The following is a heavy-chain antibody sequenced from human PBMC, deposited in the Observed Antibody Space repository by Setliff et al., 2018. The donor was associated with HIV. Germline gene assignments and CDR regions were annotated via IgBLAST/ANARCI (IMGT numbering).Heavy chain of an antibody. V-gene: IGHV3-9*01. J-gene: IGHJ3*02. CDR2: ISWNSGSI. D-gene: IGHD3-10*01. CDR3: AKDRGGGWDAFDI. CDR1: GFTFDDYA. Sequence: GGSLRLSCAASGFTFDDYAMHWVRQAPGKGLEWVSGISWNSGSIGYADSVKGRVTIARDTAKNSMYLQMNSLRAEDRDLYYCAKDRGGGWDAFDIWGQGTMVTVSS.